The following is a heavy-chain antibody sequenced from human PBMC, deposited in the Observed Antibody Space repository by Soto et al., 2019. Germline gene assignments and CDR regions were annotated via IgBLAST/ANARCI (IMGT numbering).Heavy chain of an antibody. Sequence: QVQLVESGGGVVQPGRSLRLSCAASGFTFSSYGMHWVRQAPGKGLEWVAVISYDGSNKYYADSVKGRFTISRDNSKNTLYLQMNSLRAADTAVYYCAKDIAVAGTDYYYYYGMDVWGQGTTVTVSS. CDR3: AKDIAVAGTDYYYYYGMDV. J-gene: IGHJ6*02. D-gene: IGHD6-19*01. CDR2: ISYDGSNK. V-gene: IGHV3-30*18. CDR1: GFTFSSYG.